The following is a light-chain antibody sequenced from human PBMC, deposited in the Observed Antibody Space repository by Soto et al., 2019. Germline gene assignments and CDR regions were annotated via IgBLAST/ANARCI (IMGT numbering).Light chain of an antibody. CDR1: QSVSNN. CDR2: GAS. J-gene: IGKJ4*01. CDR3: QQYSVWPLT. V-gene: IGKV3D-15*01. Sequence: EIVLTQSPATLSVSPGERAALSCRASQSVSNNLAWYQQKPGQPPRLLIFGASTRATDIPARFSGSGSEAEFALTISTLQSEDFAVYYCQQYSVWPLTFGGGTKVEIK.